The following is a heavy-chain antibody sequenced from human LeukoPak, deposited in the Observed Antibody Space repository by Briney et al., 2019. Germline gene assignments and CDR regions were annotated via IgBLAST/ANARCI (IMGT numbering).Heavy chain of an antibody. D-gene: IGHD2-2*01. CDR1: GGTFSSYA. Sequence: SVKVSCKASGGTFSSYAISWVRQAPGQGLEWMGGIIPIFGTANYAQKFQGRVTITADESTSTAYMELSSLRSEDTAVYHCARVVPAAKRPFDYWGQGTLVTVSS. J-gene: IGHJ4*02. V-gene: IGHV1-69*13. CDR3: ARVVPAAKRPFDY. CDR2: IIPIFGTA.